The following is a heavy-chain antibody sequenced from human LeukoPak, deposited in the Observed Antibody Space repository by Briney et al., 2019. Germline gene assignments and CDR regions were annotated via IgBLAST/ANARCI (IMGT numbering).Heavy chain of an antibody. CDR3: ARDRLKSYEAFDY. CDR1: GFTFSSYG. CDR2: ISYDGSNK. J-gene: IGHJ4*02. D-gene: IGHD3-3*01. V-gene: IGHV3-30*03. Sequence: PGRSLRLSCAASGFTFSSYGMHWVRQAPGKGLEWVAVISYDGSNKYYADSVKGRFTISRDNSKNTLYLQMNSLRAEDTAVYYCARDRLKSYEAFDYWGQGTLVTVSS.